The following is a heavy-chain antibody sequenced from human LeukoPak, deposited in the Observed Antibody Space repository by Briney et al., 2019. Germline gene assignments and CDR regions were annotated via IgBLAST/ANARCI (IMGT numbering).Heavy chain of an antibody. CDR3: ARVSSGFLPDY. Sequence: GGSLRLSCAASGFTFSSYAMHWVRQAPGKGLEWVAVISYDGSNKYYADSVKGRFTISRDNSKNTLYLQMNSLRAEDTAVYYCARVSSGFLPDYWGQGTLVTVSS. D-gene: IGHD3-10*01. J-gene: IGHJ4*02. CDR1: GFTFSSYA. V-gene: IGHV3-30-3*01. CDR2: ISYDGSNK.